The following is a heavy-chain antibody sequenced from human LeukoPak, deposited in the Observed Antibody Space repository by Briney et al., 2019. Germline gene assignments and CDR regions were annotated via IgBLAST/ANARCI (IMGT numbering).Heavy chain of an antibody. CDR1: GYTFTGYY. CDR3: ARDTVVTVPTYYFDY. CDR2: INPNSGGT. D-gene: IGHD2-15*01. Sequence: GASVKVSCKASGYTFTGYYMHWVRQAPGQGLEWMGWINPNSGGTNYAQKFQGRVTMTRDRSISTAYMELSRLRPDDTAVYYCARDTVVTVPTYYFDYWGQGTLVTVSS. V-gene: IGHV1-2*02. J-gene: IGHJ4*02.